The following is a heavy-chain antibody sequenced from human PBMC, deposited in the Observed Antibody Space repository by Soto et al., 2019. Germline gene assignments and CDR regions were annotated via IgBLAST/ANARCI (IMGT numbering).Heavy chain of an antibody. CDR2: INAGYGNT. CDR3: ARDTGDGTFDF. D-gene: IGHD7-27*01. CDR1: GYNFSSYA. V-gene: IGHV1-3*01. J-gene: IGHJ4*02. Sequence: QVHLLQSGAEVRKPGASVKVSCKASGYNFSSYAMHWVRQAPGQRLEWMGWINAGYGNTKSSQKFQDRVTISRDTSASTAYMELTSLRSEDTAVYYCARDTGDGTFDFWGQRTLVTVSS.